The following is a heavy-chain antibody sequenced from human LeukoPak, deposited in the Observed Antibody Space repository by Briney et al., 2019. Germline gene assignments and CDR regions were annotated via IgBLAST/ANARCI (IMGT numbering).Heavy chain of an antibody. CDR2: ISHSGST. Sequence: PSQTLSLTCTVSGGSISSGGYYWSWIRQPPGKGLEWIGEISHSGSTNYNPSLKSRVTISVDTSKNQFSLKLSSVTAADTAVYYCARGRSGSPIGCWGQGTLVTVSS. CDR1: GGSISSGGYY. D-gene: IGHD1-26*01. V-gene: IGHV4-30-2*01. CDR3: ARGRSGSPIGC. J-gene: IGHJ4*02.